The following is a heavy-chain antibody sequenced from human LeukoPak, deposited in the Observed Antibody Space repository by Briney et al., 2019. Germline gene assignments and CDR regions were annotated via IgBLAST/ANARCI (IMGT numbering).Heavy chain of an antibody. Sequence: SETLSLTCTVSGDSISSGDYYWSWIRQPPGKGLEWIGYIYYSGSTYYNPHLKSRVTISVDTSKNQFSLKLSSVTAADTAVYYCARDPAGGARGSYGFDYWGQGTLVTVSS. CDR1: GDSISSGDYY. D-gene: IGHD1-26*01. V-gene: IGHV4-30-4*08. CDR2: IYYSGST. CDR3: ARDPAGGARGSYGFDY. J-gene: IGHJ4*02.